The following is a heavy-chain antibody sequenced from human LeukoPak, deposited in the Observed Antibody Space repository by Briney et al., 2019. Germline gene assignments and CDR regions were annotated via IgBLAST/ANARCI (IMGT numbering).Heavy chain of an antibody. CDR3: ARGGTIVPDY. CDR2: ISGSGGST. D-gene: IGHD2-8*01. CDR1: GFTFSSYA. J-gene: IGHJ4*02. Sequence: GGSLRLSCAASGFTFSSYAMSWVRQAPGKGLEWVSAISGSGGSTYYADSVKGRFTISRDNAKDSLYLQMNSLGAEDTAVYYCARGGTIVPDYWGQGTLVTVSS. V-gene: IGHV3-23*01.